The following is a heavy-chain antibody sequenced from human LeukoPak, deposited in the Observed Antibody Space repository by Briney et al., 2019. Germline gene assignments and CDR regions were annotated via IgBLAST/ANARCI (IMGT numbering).Heavy chain of an antibody. Sequence: GGSLRLSCAASGFTFSSYGMHWVRQAPGKGLEWVAVIWYDGSNKYYAGSVKGRFTISRDNSKNTLYLQMNSLRAEDTAVYYCAEIHNYYDSSGYGWYFDLWGRGTLVTVSS. CDR1: GFTFSSYG. D-gene: IGHD3-22*01. CDR3: AEIHNYYDSSGYGWYFDL. V-gene: IGHV3-33*01. CDR2: IWYDGSNK. J-gene: IGHJ2*01.